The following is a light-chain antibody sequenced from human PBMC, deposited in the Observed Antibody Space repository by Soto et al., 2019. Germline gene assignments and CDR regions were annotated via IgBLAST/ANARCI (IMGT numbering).Light chain of an antibody. CDR2: DND. J-gene: IGLJ2*01. CDR3: ATWDRSLSVGV. Sequence: QSVLTQPPSASAAPGQKVTISCSGSSSNIGNNYVFWYQQLPGTAPKLLIYDNDKRPSGIPDRFSGSKSGTSATLGITGLQTGDEADYYCATWDRSLSVGVFGGGTKVTVL. CDR1: SSNIGNNY. V-gene: IGLV1-51*01.